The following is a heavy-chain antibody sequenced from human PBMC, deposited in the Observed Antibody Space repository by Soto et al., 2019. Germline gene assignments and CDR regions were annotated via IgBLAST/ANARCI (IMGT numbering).Heavy chain of an antibody. CDR3: ARDHYYDSSGYLYYYYGMDV. D-gene: IGHD3-22*01. CDR2: INPSGGST. V-gene: IGHV1-46*01. CDR1: GYTFTSYY. J-gene: IGHJ6*04. Sequence: ASVKVSCKASGYTFTSYYMHWVRQAPGQGLEWMGIINPSGGSTSYAQKFQGRVTMTRDTSTSTVYMELSSLRSEDTAVYYCARDHYYDSSGYLYYYYGMDVWAKGTTVTVSS.